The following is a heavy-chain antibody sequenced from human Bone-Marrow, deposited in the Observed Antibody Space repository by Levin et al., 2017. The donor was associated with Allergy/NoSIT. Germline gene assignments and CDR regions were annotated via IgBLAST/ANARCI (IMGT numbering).Heavy chain of an antibody. CDR2: ISGSGGST. Sequence: GESLKISCAASGFTFSSYAMSWVRQAPGKGLEWVSAISGSGGSTYYADSVKGRFTISRDNSKNTLYLQMNSLRAEDTAVYYCARWRYFDEGYDYWGQGTLVTVSS. CDR1: GFTFSSYA. CDR3: ARWRYFDEGYDY. V-gene: IGHV3-23*01. J-gene: IGHJ4*02. D-gene: IGHD3-9*01.